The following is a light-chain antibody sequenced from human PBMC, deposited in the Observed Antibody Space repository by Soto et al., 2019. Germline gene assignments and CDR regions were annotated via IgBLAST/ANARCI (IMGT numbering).Light chain of an antibody. CDR1: QSVSSD. Sequence: EIVMTQSPATLSVSPGERATLSCRASQSVSSDLAWYQQKPGQAPRLLIYGASTRAIGIPARFSGSGSGTEFTLTISSLEPEDFAVYYCQQRSKWPPKITFGQGTRLEIK. J-gene: IGKJ5*01. V-gene: IGKV3-15*01. CDR2: GAS. CDR3: QQRSKWPPKIT.